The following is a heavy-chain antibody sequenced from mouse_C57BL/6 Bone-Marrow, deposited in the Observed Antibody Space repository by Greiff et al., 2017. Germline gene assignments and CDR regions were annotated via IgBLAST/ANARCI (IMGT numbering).Heavy chain of an antibody. CDR1: GFNIKNTY. V-gene: IGHV14-3*01. CDR2: IDPANGNT. Sequence: VQLQQSVAELVRPGASVKLSCTASGFNIKNTYMHWVKQRPEQGLEWIGRIDPANGNTKYAPKFQGKATITADTSSNTAYLQLSSLTSEDTAIYYCASPFYCYGRGWYFDVWGTGTTVTVSS. J-gene: IGHJ1*03. D-gene: IGHD1-1*01. CDR3: ASPFYCYGRGWYFDV.